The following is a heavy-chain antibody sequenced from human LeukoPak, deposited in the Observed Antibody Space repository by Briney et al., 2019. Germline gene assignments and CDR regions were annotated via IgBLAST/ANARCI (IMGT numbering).Heavy chain of an antibody. CDR3: ARDGNNYYDSSGVPANSGPDY. CDR1: GFTFSSYA. CDR2: ISYDGSNK. V-gene: IGHV3-30*04. Sequence: GGSLRLSCAASGFTFSSYAMHWVRQTPGKGLEWVAVISYDGSNKYYADSVKGRFTISRDNSKNTLYLQMNSLRAEDTAVYYCARDGNNYYDSSGVPANSGPDYWGQGTLVTVSS. D-gene: IGHD3-22*01. J-gene: IGHJ4*02.